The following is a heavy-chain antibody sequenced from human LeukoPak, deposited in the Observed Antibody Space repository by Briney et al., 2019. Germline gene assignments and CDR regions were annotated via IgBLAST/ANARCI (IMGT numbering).Heavy chain of an antibody. V-gene: IGHV1-2*02. D-gene: IGHD4-17*01. CDR2: INPSSGAT. CDR1: GYTFTGYY. Sequence: ASVKVPCKASGYTFTGYYLRWVRQAPGQGLEWMGWINPSSGATTYAQKFQGRLTMTTDTSISTAYMELSRLRSDDTAVYYCARGDYEYSPFEIWGQGTLVTVSS. J-gene: IGHJ3*02. CDR3: ARGDYEYSPFEI.